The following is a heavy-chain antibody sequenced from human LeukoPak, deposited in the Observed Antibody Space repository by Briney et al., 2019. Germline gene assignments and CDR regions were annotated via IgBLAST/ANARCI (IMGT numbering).Heavy chain of an antibody. CDR2: VSGGADGP. CDR1: GFTFAWFA. D-gene: IGHD5-18*01. J-gene: IGHJ4*02. V-gene: IGHV3-23*01. Sequence: GGSPRLSCEASGFTFAWFAMNWVRQAPGRGLEWVSTVSGGADGPYYADSVKGRFTISRDNSKNTLYLQMNSLRAEDTAVYYCAKDHGYSSFFDYWGQGTLVTVSS. CDR3: AKDHGYSSFFDY.